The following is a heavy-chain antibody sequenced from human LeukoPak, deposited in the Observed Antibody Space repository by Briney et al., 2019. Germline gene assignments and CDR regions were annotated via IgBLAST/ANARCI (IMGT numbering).Heavy chain of an antibody. CDR1: GVSITSGSYY. J-gene: IGHJ3*02. V-gene: IGHV4-61*02. D-gene: IGHD3-10*01. CDR2: IYTGGSS. CDR3: ASMVRGALWAFDI. Sequence: SETLSLTCTVSGVSITSGSYYWSWIRQPAGKGLEWIGRIYTGGSSNYNPSIKRLVTISVDTYRKQFSLKLSLMTAAATALYSCASMVRGALWAFDIWGQGTMVTVSS.